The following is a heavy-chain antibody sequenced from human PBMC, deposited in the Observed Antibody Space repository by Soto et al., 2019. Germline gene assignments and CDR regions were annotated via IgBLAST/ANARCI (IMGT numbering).Heavy chain of an antibody. D-gene: IGHD2-15*01. V-gene: IGHV1-58*01. Sequence: QMQLVQSGPEVKKPGTSVKVSCKASGFTFTTLVVLWVRQARGHPLEWIGWIVVGSGNTNYAQQSQERVTISRDMATGTAYMELTSLRSEGTGGYYCARDSRGSCAHLGYWGQGTLVTVSS. CDR2: IVVGSGNT. CDR1: GFTFTTLV. CDR3: ARDSRGSCAHLGY. J-gene: IGHJ4*02.